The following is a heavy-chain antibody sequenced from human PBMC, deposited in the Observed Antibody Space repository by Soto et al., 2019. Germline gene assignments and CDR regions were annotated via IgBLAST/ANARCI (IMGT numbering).Heavy chain of an antibody. V-gene: IGHV4-30-2*01. CDR1: GGSISSGGSS. J-gene: IGHJ4*02. Sequence: QLQLQESGSGLVKPSQTLSLTCAVSGGSISSGGSSWSWIRQPPGKGLEWIGYIYHSGSTYYTPSLKSRVTISVDRSKNHFSLKLSSVTAADTAVYYCARLRSGWRIDYWGQGTLVTVSS. CDR3: ARLRSGWRIDY. CDR2: IYHSGST. D-gene: IGHD6-19*01.